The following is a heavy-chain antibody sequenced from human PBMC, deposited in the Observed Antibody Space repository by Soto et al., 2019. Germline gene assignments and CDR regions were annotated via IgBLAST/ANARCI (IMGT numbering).Heavy chain of an antibody. D-gene: IGHD6-6*01. CDR2: IYDTESA. V-gene: IGHV4-31*03. Sequence: TSETLSLTCSVSGESISSGGYYWSWIRHPPGKGLEWIGYIYDTESAYYNPSLKSRVSISMDTSENHFAMRLTSVTAADSAVYYCARASSSSSAADYWGQGLQVTVSS. CDR3: ARASSSSSAADY. J-gene: IGHJ4*02. CDR1: GESISSGGYY.